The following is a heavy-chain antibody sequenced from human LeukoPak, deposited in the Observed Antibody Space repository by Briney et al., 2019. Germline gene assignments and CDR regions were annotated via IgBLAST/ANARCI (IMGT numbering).Heavy chain of an antibody. CDR2: IYSDDTT. CDR1: GFTVSSNY. J-gene: IGHJ4*02. CDR3: ASESPLYYGGNSGY. Sequence: PGGSLRLSCAASGFTVSSNYMSWVRQAPGKGLEYVSLIYSDDTTYYADSVKGRFTISRDNSKSTLYLQMNSLRAEDTAVYYCASESPLYYGGNSGYWGRRTLVTVSS. D-gene: IGHD4-23*01. V-gene: IGHV3-53*01.